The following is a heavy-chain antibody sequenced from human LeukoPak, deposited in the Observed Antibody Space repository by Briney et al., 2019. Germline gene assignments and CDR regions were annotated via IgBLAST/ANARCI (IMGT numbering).Heavy chain of an antibody. CDR3: ARSDYHNSGSHTVFDAFDI. CDR2: IYYSGST. D-gene: IGHD3-10*01. Sequence: SETLSLTCTVSGGSVSSGSYYWSWIRQPPGKGLEWIGYIYYSGSTNYNPSLKSRVTISVDKSKNQFSLKLSFVTAADTAMYYCARSDYHNSGSHTVFDAFDIWGQGTRVTVSS. V-gene: IGHV4-61*01. J-gene: IGHJ3*02. CDR1: GGSVSSGSYY.